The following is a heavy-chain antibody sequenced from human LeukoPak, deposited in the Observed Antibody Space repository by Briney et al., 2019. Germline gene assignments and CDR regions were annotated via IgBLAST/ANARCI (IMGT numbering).Heavy chain of an antibody. D-gene: IGHD3-10*01. J-gene: IGHJ4*02. V-gene: IGHV3-7*01. CDR3: AKDRNRELWFGESFDY. Sequence: SGGSLRLSCAASGFTFTTYWMSWVRQLPGKGLEWVANINQDGTEKYYVDSVKGRFTISRDNAKNSLDLQMNSLRAEDTAVYYCAKDRNRELWFGESFDYWGQGTLVTVSS. CDR1: GFTFTTYW. CDR2: INQDGTEK.